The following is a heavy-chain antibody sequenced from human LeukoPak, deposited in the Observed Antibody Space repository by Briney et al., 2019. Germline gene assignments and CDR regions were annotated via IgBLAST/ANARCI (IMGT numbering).Heavy chain of an antibody. CDR1: GGSISSYY. CDR2: IYYSGST. D-gene: IGHD6-6*01. J-gene: IGHJ4*02. V-gene: IGHV4-59*12. CDR3: ARGHGSRGIAARRQANDY. Sequence: SETLSLTCTVSGGSISSYYWSWIRQPPGKGLEWIGYIYYSGSTNYNPSLKSRVTISVDTSKNQFSLKLSSVTAADTAVYYCARGHGSRGIAARRQANDYWGQGTLVTVSS.